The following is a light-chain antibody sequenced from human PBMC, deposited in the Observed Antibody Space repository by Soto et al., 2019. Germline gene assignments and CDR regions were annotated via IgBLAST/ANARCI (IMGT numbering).Light chain of an antibody. CDR2: AAS. V-gene: IGKV3-15*01. Sequence: EIVMTQSPATLSVSPGERATLSCRASQSISSNLAWYQQTPGQAPRLLIYAASTRATGIPARFSGSGSGTEFTLTISSLQSEDFAIYYCQQYNNWPPWTFGQGTKVEFK. J-gene: IGKJ1*01. CDR3: QQYNNWPPWT. CDR1: QSISSN.